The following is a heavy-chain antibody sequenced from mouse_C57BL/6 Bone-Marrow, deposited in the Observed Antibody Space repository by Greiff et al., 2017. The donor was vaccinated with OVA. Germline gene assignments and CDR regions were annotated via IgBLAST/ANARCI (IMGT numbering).Heavy chain of an antibody. D-gene: IGHD3-2*02. CDR1: GYTFTDYN. V-gene: IGHV1-18*01. CDR2: INPNNGGT. Sequence: EVQLQQSGPELVKPGASVKIPCKASGYTFTDYNMDWVKQSHGKSLEWIGDINPNNGGTIYNQKFKGKATLTVDKSSSTAYMELRSLTSEDTAVYYCARGCSSGEPFGYWGQGTTLTVSS. CDR3: ARGCSSGEPFGY. J-gene: IGHJ2*01.